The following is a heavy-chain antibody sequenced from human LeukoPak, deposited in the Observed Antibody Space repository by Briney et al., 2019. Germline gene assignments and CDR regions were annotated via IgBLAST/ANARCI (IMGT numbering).Heavy chain of an antibody. D-gene: IGHD3-10*01. V-gene: IGHV1-8*03. CDR2: MNPNSGNT. Sequence: ASVKVSGKASGYTFTSYDINWVRQATGQGLEWMGWMNPNSGNTGYAQKFQGRVTITRNTSISTAYMELSSLRSEDTAVYYCAIHMVRGVISWFDPWGQGTLVTVSS. J-gene: IGHJ5*02. CDR3: AIHMVRGVISWFDP. CDR1: GYTFTSYD.